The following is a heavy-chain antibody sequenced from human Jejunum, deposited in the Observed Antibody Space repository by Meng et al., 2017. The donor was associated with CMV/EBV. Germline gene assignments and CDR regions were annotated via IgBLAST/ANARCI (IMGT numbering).Heavy chain of an antibody. CDR2: IYWNGDK. V-gene: IGHV2-5*01. CDR1: FSPTTGGVA. CDR3: AHLDGTTWYYYDY. Sequence: FSPTTGGVAVGWIRQPPGKALEWLAHIYWNGDKYYSTSLKSRLTITKDTSKNQVVLTMTNVDPVDTATYYCAHLDGTTWYYYDYWGQGTLVTVSS. D-gene: IGHD5-24*01. J-gene: IGHJ4*02.